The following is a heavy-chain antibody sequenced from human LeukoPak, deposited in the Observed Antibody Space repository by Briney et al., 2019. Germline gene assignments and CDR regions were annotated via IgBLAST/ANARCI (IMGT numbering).Heavy chain of an antibody. J-gene: IGHJ4*02. D-gene: IGHD3-22*01. Sequence: ASVKVSCKVSGITLTKLSMHWVRQAPGKGLEWMGGFDPEDGETIYAQKFQGRVTMIEDTSTDTAYMELTSLKSEDTAVYYCATLDDYDSSGYPPGWGQGTLVTVSS. V-gene: IGHV1-24*01. CDR1: GITLTKLS. CDR2: FDPEDGET. CDR3: ATLDDYDSSGYPPG.